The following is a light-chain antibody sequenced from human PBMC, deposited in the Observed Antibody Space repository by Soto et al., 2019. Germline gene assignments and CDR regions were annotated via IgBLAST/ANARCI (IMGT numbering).Light chain of an antibody. Sequence: QSALTQPRSVSGSPGQSVTIFCTGTSSDVGGYNYVSWYQQHPGKAPKLMIYDVSRRPSGVPDRFSGSKSGNTASLTISGLQAEDEAYYYCCSYAGSYSLMFGGGTKLTVL. J-gene: IGLJ3*02. CDR2: DVS. V-gene: IGLV2-11*01. CDR3: CSYAGSYSLM. CDR1: SSDVGGYNY.